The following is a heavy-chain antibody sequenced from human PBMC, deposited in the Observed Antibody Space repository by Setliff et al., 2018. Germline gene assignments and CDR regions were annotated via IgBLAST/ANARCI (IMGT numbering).Heavy chain of an antibody. CDR1: GGSISSGSYY. CDR2: IYTSGST. CDR3: TRSRGPRVVLAADFDF. J-gene: IGHJ4*02. V-gene: IGHV4-61*09. D-gene: IGHD3-16*01. Sequence: SETLSLTCTVSGGSISSGSYYWSWIRQPAGKGLEWIGHIYTSGSTSYNPSLKSRVTISVDTSKNQFSLKLSSVTAADTAVYFCTRSRGPRVVLAADFDFWGQGTLVTVSS.